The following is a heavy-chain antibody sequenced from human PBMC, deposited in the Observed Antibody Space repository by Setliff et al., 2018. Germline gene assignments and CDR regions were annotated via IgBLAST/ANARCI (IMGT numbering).Heavy chain of an antibody. CDR3: AKDMGSGYSSGWYDY. J-gene: IGHJ4*02. CDR1: GFTFSSYS. V-gene: IGHV3-48*01. CDR2: ISSSSSTI. D-gene: IGHD6-19*01. Sequence: GSLRLSCAASGFTFSSYSMNWVRQAPGKGLEWVSYISSSSSTIYYADSVKGRFTISRDNAKNSLYLQMNSLRAEDTAVYYCAKDMGSGYSSGWYDYWGQGTLVTVSS.